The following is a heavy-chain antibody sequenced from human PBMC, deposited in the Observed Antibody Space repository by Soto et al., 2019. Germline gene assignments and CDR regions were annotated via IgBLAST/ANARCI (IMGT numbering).Heavy chain of an antibody. D-gene: IGHD3-3*02. Sequence: SVKVSCKASGGTFSSYAISWVRQAPGQGLEWMGGIIPIFGTANYAQKFQGRVTITADESTSTAYMELSSLRSEDTAVYYCARDLLPISSGGRDAFDIWGQGTMVTVSS. CDR1: GGTFSSYA. J-gene: IGHJ3*02. CDR3: ARDLLPISSGGRDAFDI. V-gene: IGHV1-69*01. CDR2: IIPIFGTA.